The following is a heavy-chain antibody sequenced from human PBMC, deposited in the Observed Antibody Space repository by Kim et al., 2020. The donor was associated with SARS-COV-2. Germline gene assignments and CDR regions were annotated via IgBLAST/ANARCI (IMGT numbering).Heavy chain of an antibody. CDR3: TRAICSTSSCHFDY. CDR2: TYYRSRWIY. Sequence: SQTLSLTCAISGDSVSSNIAAWNWIRQSPSRGLEWLGRTYYRSRWIYGYAVSVKSRITINPDTSKNQFSLQLNSVTPDDTAVYYCTRAICSTSSCHFDYWGQGTLVTVSS. J-gene: IGHJ4*02. D-gene: IGHD2-2*01. V-gene: IGHV6-1*01. CDR1: GDSVSSNIAA.